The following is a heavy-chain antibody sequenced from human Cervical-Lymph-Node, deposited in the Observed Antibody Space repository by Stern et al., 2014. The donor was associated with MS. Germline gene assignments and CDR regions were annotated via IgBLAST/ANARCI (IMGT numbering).Heavy chain of an antibody. CDR2: IKPNTGGT. V-gene: IGHV1-2*02. J-gene: IGHJ6*02. D-gene: IGHD3-3*01. Sequence: VQLVESGAEVKKPGASVKVSCKTSGYIFTGYYIHWVRQAPGQGLEWMAWIKPNTGGTKYAQKVQGRVTMSRDTSISTAYVELSSLTSDDTAVYYCARDQRGITIFGVVTDYYYLGMDVWGQGTTVTVSS. CDR1: GYIFTGYY. CDR3: ARDQRGITIFGVVTDYYYLGMDV.